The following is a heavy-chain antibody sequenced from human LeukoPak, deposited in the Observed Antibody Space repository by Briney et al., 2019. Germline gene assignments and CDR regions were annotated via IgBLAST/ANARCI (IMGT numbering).Heavy chain of an antibody. CDR1: GFTVSSNY. Sequence: GSLRLSCAASGFTVSSNYMSWVRQAPGKGLEWVSIIYIGGTTHYADAVKGRFTISRDSSKNTLYLQMNSLRADDMAIYYCARGTYRPFDYWGQGTPVTVSS. V-gene: IGHV3-53*01. CDR2: IYIGGTT. D-gene: IGHD3-16*02. J-gene: IGHJ4*02. CDR3: ARGTYRPFDY.